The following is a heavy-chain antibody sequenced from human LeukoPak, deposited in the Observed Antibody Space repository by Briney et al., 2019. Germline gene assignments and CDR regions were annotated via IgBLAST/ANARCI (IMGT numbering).Heavy chain of an antibody. J-gene: IGHJ4*02. Sequence: GGSLRLSCAASGFTFSSYAMSWVRQAPGKGLEWVSAISGSGGGTYYADSVKGRFTISRDNSKNTLYLQMNSLRAEDTAVYYCASQGGGYCSSTSCYLGWNYFDYWGQGTLVTVSS. CDR1: GFTFSSYA. D-gene: IGHD2-2*01. CDR2: ISGSGGGT. CDR3: ASQGGGYCSSTSCYLGWNYFDY. V-gene: IGHV3-23*01.